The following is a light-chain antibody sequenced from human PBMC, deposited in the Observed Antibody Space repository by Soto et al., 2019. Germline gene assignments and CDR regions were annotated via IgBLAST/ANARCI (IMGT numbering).Light chain of an antibody. CDR2: WAS. Sequence: IVMSQSPDSLAVSLGERATINCKSSQSVLHRSTNNNYLAWYQQKPGQPPKLLFYWASTRQSGVPGRFSGSGSETGFTLTISSLQAEDVAVYYCQQYYNTPYTFGQGTKLEIK. CDR3: QQYYNTPYT. J-gene: IGKJ2*01. CDR1: QSVLHRSTNNNY. V-gene: IGKV4-1*01.